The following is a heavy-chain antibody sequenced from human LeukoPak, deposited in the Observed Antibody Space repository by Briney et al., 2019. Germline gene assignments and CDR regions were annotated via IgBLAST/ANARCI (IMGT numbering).Heavy chain of an antibody. J-gene: IGHJ1*01. Sequence: GGSLRLSCEASGLTFSRYWMHWVRQAPGKGLVWVSRIKSDGKTNYADSVKGRFTISRDTATNIVSLQMDSLRAEDTGVYYCARAPSEVGGYYPEYFRHWGQGTLVTVSS. V-gene: IGHV3-74*01. CDR3: ARAPSEVGGYYPEYFRH. CDR2: IKSDGKT. CDR1: GLTFSRYW. D-gene: IGHD3-22*01.